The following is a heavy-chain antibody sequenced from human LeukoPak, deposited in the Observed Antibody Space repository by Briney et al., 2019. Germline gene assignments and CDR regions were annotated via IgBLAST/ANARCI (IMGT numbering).Heavy chain of an antibody. Sequence: SETLSLTCTVSGGSISSSSYYWGWIRQPPGKGLEWIGEINHSGSTNYNPSLKSRVTISVDTSKNQFSLKLSSVTAADTAVYYCARRHRITMVRGVFDYWGQGTLVTVSS. CDR1: GGSISSSSYY. J-gene: IGHJ4*02. V-gene: IGHV4-39*07. D-gene: IGHD3-10*01. CDR3: ARRHRITMVRGVFDY. CDR2: INHSGST.